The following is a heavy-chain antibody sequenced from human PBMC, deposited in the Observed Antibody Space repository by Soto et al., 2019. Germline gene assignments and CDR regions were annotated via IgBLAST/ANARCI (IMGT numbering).Heavy chain of an antibody. J-gene: IGHJ4*02. CDR2: IYNSGST. V-gene: IGHV4-61*08. CDR3: ARGKGGLHYYFDS. CDR1: GDSVDVGGYF. Sequence: QVQLQKAGPGLVKPADTLSLSCTVSGDSVDVGGYFWSWIRQSPGGVLEWIGFIYNSGSTNSNPSLRSRITMSMDTSKNAFSLSLNSVTAADSAVYYCARGKGGLHYYFDSWGQGTPVTVSS. D-gene: IGHD3-10*01.